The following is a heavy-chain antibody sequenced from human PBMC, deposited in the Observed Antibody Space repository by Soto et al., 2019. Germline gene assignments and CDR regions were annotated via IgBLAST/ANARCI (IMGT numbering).Heavy chain of an antibody. V-gene: IGHV1-69*13. D-gene: IGHD2-2*01. CDR3: ASRPASYCSSTSCYVWFDP. J-gene: IGHJ5*02. Sequence: ASVKVSCKASGGTFSSYAISWVRQAPGQGLEWMGGIIPIFGTANYAQKFQGRVTITADESTSTAYMELSSLRSEDTAVYYCASRPASYCSSTSCYVWFDPWGQGTLVTVSS. CDR1: GGTFSSYA. CDR2: IIPIFGTA.